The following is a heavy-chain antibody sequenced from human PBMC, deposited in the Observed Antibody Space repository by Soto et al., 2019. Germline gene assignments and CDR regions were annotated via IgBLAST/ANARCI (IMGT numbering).Heavy chain of an antibody. D-gene: IGHD1-1*01. J-gene: IGHJ4*02. CDR3: AKAVGDNFGTFDY. CDR2: ISWNSGTI. V-gene: IGHV3-9*01. CDR1: GFTFDDYA. Sequence: EVQLVESGGGLVQPGRSLKLSCAASGFTFDDYAMHWVRLVPGKGLEWVSGISWNSGTIDYADSVKGRFTISRDNAKNSLHLQMTSLRAEDTALYYCAKAVGDNFGTFDYWGQGTLVTVSS.